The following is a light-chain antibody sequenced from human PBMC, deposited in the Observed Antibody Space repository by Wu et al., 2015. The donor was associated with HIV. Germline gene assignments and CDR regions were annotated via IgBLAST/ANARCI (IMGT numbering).Light chain of an antibody. Sequence: EIVMTQSPATLSVYPGERVTLSCRESQSVRDDLAWYQQKPGQAPRLLIYGISTRAAGIPARFSDSRSGTEFTLTISSIQSEDFALYYCQQYNSWPLTFGGGTKVEIK. V-gene: IGKV3-15*01. J-gene: IGKJ4*01. CDR1: QSVRDD. CDR2: GIS. CDR3: QQYNSWPLT.